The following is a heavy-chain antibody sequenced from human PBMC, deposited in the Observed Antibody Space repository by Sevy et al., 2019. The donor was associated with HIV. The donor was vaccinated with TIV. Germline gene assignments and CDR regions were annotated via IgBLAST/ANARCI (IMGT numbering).Heavy chain of an antibody. D-gene: IGHD3-22*01. CDR2: IWYDGSNK. Sequence: GGSLRLSCAASAFTFSSYGMHWVRQAPGKGLEWVAVIWYDGSNKYYADSVKGRFTISRDNSKNTLYLQTNSLRAEDTAVYYCALDSSGYYSDYWGQGTLVTVSS. V-gene: IGHV3-33*01. CDR1: AFTFSSYG. J-gene: IGHJ4*02. CDR3: ALDSSGYYSDY.